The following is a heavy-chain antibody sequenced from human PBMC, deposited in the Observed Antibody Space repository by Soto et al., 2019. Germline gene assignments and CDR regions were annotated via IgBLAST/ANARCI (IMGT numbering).Heavy chain of an antibody. J-gene: IGHJ6*02. CDR3: ARNLWGYCGTDCYPLDA. D-gene: IGHD2-21*02. Sequence: QVQLQESGPGLVKPSETLSLTCTVSGGTISRYYWSWIRQPPVKGLEWIGYMYNTGSTVYNPSFKSRVTISVDTSKNQCSLKLNSVTAADTAVYYCARNLWGYCGTDCYPLDAWAQGTTVTGSS. V-gene: IGHV4-59*01. CDR2: MYNTGST. CDR1: GGTISRYY.